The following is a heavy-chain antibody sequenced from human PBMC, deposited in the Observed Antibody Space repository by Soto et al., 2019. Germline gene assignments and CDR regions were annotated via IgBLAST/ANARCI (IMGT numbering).Heavy chain of an antibody. Sequence: SQTLSLTCAIPGHSVSSKSATWRWIRHSQSRGLEWLGRAYYRSQWSNDYAVSVKSRMTICPDTSKNQFSLELNSVTPYNTSVYCCAIDTVPGYYNHGLGVWGKGATEPVAS. CDR3: AIDTVPGYYNHGLGV. CDR2: AYYRSQWSN. V-gene: IGHV6-1*01. D-gene: IGHD2-2*01. J-gene: IGHJ6*04. CDR1: GHSVSSKSAT.